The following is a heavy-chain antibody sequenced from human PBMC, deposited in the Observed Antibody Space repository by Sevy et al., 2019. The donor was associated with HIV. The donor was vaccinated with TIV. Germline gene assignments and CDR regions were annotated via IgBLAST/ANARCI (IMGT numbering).Heavy chain of an antibody. Sequence: GGSLRLSCTASGFTFSSYDMNWVRQAPGKGLEWVSKISSSGSSIYYADSVKGRFTISRDNSKNTLYLQMNSLRAEDTAVYYCARGATKYDFWSGYPDYWGQGTLVTVSS. J-gene: IGHJ4*02. CDR1: GFTFSSYD. D-gene: IGHD3-3*01. CDR3: ARGATKYDFWSGYPDY. V-gene: IGHV3-48*01. CDR2: ISSSGSSI.